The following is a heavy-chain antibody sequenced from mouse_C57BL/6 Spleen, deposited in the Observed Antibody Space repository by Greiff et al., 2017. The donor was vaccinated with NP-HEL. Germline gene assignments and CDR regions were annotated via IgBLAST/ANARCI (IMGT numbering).Heavy chain of an antibody. CDR3: ARRGTLGYAMDY. V-gene: IGHV1-42*01. CDR1: GYSFTGYY. J-gene: IGHJ4*01. D-gene: IGHD3-1*01. CDR2: INPSTGGT. Sequence: VQLQQSGPELVKPGASVKISCKASGYSFTGYYMNWVKQSPEKSLEWIGEINPSTGGTTYNQKFKAKATLTVDKSSSTAYMQLKSLTSEDSAVYYCARRGTLGYAMDYWGQGTSVTVSS.